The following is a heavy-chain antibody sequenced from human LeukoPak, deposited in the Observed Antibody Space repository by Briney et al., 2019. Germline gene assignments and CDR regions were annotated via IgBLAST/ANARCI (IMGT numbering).Heavy chain of an antibody. CDR2: ISWNSGSI. CDR1: GFTFDDYA. J-gene: IGHJ4*02. Sequence: GRSLRLSCAASGFTFDDYAMHWVRQAPGKGLEWVSGISWNSGSIGYADSVKGRFTISRDNAKNSLYLQMNSLRAEDTALYYCAKDRYYDSSGYYSWGQGTLVTVSS. D-gene: IGHD3-22*01. CDR3: AKDRYYDSSGYYS. V-gene: IGHV3-9*01.